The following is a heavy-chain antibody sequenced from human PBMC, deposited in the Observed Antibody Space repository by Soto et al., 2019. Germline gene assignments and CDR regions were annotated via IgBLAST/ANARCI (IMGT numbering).Heavy chain of an antibody. CDR2: IYYSGST. CDR3: ARVSYDSSGSLRFDY. CDR1: GASIISGEHY. D-gene: IGHD3-22*01. V-gene: IGHV4-30-4*01. J-gene: IGHJ4*02. Sequence: SETLSLTCTVSGASIISGEHYWSWIRQAPGKGLEWIGYIYYSGSTYYNPSLKSRVTISVDTSKNQFSLKLSSVTAADTAVYYCARVSYDSSGSLRFDYWGQGTLVTVSS.